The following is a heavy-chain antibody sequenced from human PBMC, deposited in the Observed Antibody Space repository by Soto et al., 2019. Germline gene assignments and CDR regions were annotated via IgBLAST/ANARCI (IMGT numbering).Heavy chain of an antibody. CDR1: GGSISSSSYY. V-gene: IGHV4-39*01. J-gene: IGHJ4*02. Sequence: QLQLQESGPGLVKPSETLSLTCTVSGGSISSSSYYWGWIRQPPGKGLEWIGTIYYTGSTYYNPSLKSRRTISVDTSKNQFSLRLSFVTAADPAFYFRARQSSTSMSARYFDYWGQGTLVTVSS. CDR3: ARQSSTSMSARYFDY. D-gene: IGHD6-6*01. CDR2: IYYTGST.